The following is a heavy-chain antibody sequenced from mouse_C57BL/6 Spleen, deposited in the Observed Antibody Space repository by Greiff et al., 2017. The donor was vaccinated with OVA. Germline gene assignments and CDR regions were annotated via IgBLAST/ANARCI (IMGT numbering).Heavy chain of an antibody. Sequence: EVHLVESGAELVKPGASVKLSCTASGFNIKDYYMHWVKQRTEQGLEWIGRIDPEDGETKYAPKFQGKATITADTSSNTAYLQLSSLTSEDTAVYYCARFVITTVVDWYFDVWGTGTTVTVSS. CDR2: IDPEDGET. V-gene: IGHV14-2*01. D-gene: IGHD1-1*01. J-gene: IGHJ1*03. CDR1: GFNIKDYY. CDR3: ARFVITTVVDWYFDV.